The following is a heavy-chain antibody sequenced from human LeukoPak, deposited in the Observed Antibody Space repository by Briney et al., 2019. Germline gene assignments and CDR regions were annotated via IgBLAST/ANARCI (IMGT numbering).Heavy chain of an antibody. CDR1: GFTFSRYW. D-gene: IGHD3-10*01. CDR2: INRDGSKK. CDR3: VREIFGLDY. J-gene: IGHJ4*02. V-gene: IGHV3-7*01. Sequence: PGGSLRLSCAASGFTFSRYWMNWVRQAPGKGLEWVANINRDGSKKYYVDSVKGRFTISRDNAKNSLYLEMNSLRAEDAAVYYCVREIFGLDYWGQGTLVTVSS.